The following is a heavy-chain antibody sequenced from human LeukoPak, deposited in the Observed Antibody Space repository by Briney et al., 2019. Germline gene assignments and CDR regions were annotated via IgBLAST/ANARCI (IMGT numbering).Heavy chain of an antibody. V-gene: IGHV4-59*08. CDR1: GGSISSYY. CDR2: IYYSGST. J-gene: IGHJ3*02. CDR3: ARRGPGGRAFDI. Sequence: SETLSLTCTVSGGSISSYYWSWIRQPPGKGLVWIGYIYYSGSTNYNPSLKSRVTISVDTSRNQFSLKLSSVTAADTAVYYCARRGPGGRAFDIWGQGTMVTVSS. D-gene: IGHD3-10*01.